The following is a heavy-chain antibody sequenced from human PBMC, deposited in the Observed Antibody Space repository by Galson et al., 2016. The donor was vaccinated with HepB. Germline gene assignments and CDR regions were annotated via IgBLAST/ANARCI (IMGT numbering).Heavy chain of an antibody. Sequence: SLRLSCAASGFTFSTYAMNWVRQAPGKGLEWVSGISGGGGNTYYADSVKGRFTISKDNSKNTLYLQMHSLRVEDTAMYFCASAPTITTMWGSWGQGTLVTVSS. J-gene: IGHJ5*02. CDR2: ISGGGGNT. D-gene: IGHD5-24*01. V-gene: IGHV3-23*01. CDR3: ASAPTITTMWGS. CDR1: GFTFSTYA.